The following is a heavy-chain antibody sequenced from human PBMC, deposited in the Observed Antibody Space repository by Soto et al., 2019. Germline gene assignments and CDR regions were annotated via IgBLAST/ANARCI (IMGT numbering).Heavy chain of an antibody. Sequence: GGSLRLSCVASGFSFDDFVMNWVRQRPGKGLEWVSSVSWNSGAKLYADSVKGRFAISRDSAKKSVYLQMNSLRPDDTAFYYCAKGVATAVPALDYWGQGTLVTVSS. CDR2: VSWNSGAK. CDR1: GFSFDDFV. J-gene: IGHJ4*02. D-gene: IGHD2-21*02. V-gene: IGHV3-9*01. CDR3: AKGVATAVPALDY.